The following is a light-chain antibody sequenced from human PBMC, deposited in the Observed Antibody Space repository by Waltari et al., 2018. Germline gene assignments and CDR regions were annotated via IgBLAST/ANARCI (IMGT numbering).Light chain of an antibody. Sequence: VLTQSPGTLSLSPGERDTLSFRARQSVTRTLAWYQQKPGQAPRLLIFGASNRATVIPDRCSSSGSGTDFSLTISRLEPEDFAVYYCQHYLRLPATFGQGTKVEIK. CDR1: QSVTRT. V-gene: IGKV3-20*01. CDR2: GAS. CDR3: QHYLRLPAT. J-gene: IGKJ1*01.